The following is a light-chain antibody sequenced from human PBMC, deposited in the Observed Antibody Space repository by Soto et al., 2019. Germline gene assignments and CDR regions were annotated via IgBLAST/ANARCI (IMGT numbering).Light chain of an antibody. CDR1: QSVSSK. Sequence: EIVMTESPATLSVSPGERATLSCRASQSVSSKLAWYQRKPGQAPRLLIYDASTRATGIPARFSGSGSGTEFTLTISNLQSEDFAVYHCQQYDKWPRTFGQGTKVDIK. J-gene: IGKJ1*01. CDR3: QQYDKWPRT. V-gene: IGKV3-15*01. CDR2: DAS.